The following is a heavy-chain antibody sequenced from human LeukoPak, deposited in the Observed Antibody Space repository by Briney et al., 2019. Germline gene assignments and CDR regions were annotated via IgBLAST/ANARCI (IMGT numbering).Heavy chain of an antibody. CDR1: GFTFSSYA. J-gene: IGHJ4*02. CDR2: ISGSGGST. CDR3: AKGAGYSSGWYLDY. V-gene: IGHV3-23*01. D-gene: IGHD6-19*01. Sequence: PGGSLRLSCAASGFTFSSYAMSWVRQAPGKGLEGVSAISGSGGSTYYADSVKGRFTISRDNSKNTLYLQMNSLRAEDTAVYYCAKGAGYSSGWYLDYWGQGTLVTVSS.